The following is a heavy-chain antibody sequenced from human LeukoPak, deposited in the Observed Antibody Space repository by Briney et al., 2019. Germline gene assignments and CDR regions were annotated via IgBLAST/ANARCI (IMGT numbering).Heavy chain of an antibody. CDR1: GFTFSSYG. CDR3: AKDQRPRNYYDSSGCPDY. D-gene: IGHD3-22*01. J-gene: IGHJ4*02. CDR2: ISYDGSNK. V-gene: IGHV3-30*18. Sequence: GGSLRLSCAASGFTFSSYGMHWVRQAPGKELEWVAVISYDGSNKYYADSVKGRFTISRDNSKNTLYLQMNSPRVEDTAVYYCAKDQRPRNYYDSSGCPDYWGQGTLVTVSS.